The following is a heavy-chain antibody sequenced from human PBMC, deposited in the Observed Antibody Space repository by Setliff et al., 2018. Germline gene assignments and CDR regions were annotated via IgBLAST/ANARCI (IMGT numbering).Heavy chain of an antibody. V-gene: IGHV1-2*02. D-gene: IGHD3-3*01. CDR3: ARAPRLEWILPTFDY. CDR2: INPNTSYT. CDR1: GYIFTDFY. J-gene: IGHJ4*02. Sequence: ASVKVSCKASGYIFTDFYIYWVRQAPGQGLEWVGWINPNTSYTNYAQKFQGRVTMTTDTSVSTAYMELHSLTSDDTAVYFCARAPRLEWILPTFDYWGQGTPVTVSS.